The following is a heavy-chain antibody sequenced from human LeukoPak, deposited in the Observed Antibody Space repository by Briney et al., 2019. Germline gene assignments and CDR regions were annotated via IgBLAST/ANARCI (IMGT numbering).Heavy chain of an antibody. CDR3: AKRGVVIRVILVGFHKEAYYFDS. CDR1: GITLSNYG. CDR2: ISGSGDTT. J-gene: IGHJ4*02. D-gene: IGHD3-22*01. Sequence: GGSLRLSCAVSGITLSNYGMSWVRQAPGKGLEWVAGISGSGDTTNYADSVKGRFTISRDNPKNTLFLHMNSLRAEHTAVYFCAKRGVVIRVILVGFHKEAYYFDSWGQGALVTVSS. V-gene: IGHV3-23*01.